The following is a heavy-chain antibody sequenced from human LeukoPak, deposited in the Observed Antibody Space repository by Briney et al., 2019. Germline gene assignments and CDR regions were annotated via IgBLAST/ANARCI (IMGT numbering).Heavy chain of an antibody. D-gene: IGHD4-23*01. V-gene: IGHV1-2*06. J-gene: IGHJ4*02. CDR1: GYTFTGYY. CDR2: INPNSGGT. Sequence: ASVKVSCKASGYTFTGYYMHWVRQAPGQGLEWMGRINPNSGGTNYAQKFQGRVTMTRDTSISTAYMELSRLRSDDTAVCYCARDGPGGGGNSGVGYWGQGTLVTVSS. CDR3: ARDGPGGGGNSGVGY.